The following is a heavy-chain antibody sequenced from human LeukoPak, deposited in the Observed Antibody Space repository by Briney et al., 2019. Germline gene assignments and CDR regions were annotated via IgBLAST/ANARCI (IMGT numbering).Heavy chain of an antibody. V-gene: IGHV1-2*02. D-gene: IGHD2-2*01. CDR2: INPNSGGT. CDR1: GYTFTGYY. CDR3: ARELLFPAYFDY. J-gene: IGHJ4*02. Sequence: ASVRVSCKASGYTFTGYYMHWVRQAPGQGLEWMGWINPNSGGTNYAQTFQGRVTMTRDTSISTAYMELSRLRSDDTAVYYCARELLFPAYFDYWGQGTLVTVSS.